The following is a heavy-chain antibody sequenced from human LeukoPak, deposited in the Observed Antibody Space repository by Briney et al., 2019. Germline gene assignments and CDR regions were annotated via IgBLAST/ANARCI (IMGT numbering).Heavy chain of an antibody. CDR3: AKRQPSNYYYGMDV. V-gene: IGHV3-23*01. D-gene: IGHD1-14*01. Sequence: PGGSLRLSWAASGFTFSSYAMSWVRQAPGKGLEWVSAISGSGGSTYYADSVKGRFTISRDNSKNTLYLQMNSLRAEDTAVYYCAKRQPSNYYYGMDVWGQGTTVTVSS. J-gene: IGHJ6*02. CDR2: ISGSGGST. CDR1: GFTFSSYA.